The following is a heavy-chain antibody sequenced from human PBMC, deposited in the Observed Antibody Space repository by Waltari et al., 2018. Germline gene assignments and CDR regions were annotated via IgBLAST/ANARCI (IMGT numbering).Heavy chain of an antibody. Sequence: QVQLQESGPGLVKPSQTLSLTCTVSGGSISSGGYYWSWIRQHPGKGLEWIGYIYYSGRTDYNPSLKSRVTISVDTSKNQFSLKLRSDDTAVYYCARADSMVRGVRASYWGQGTLVTVSS. J-gene: IGHJ4*02. CDR1: GGSISSGGYY. CDR2: IYYSGRT. D-gene: IGHD3-10*01. CDR3: ARADSMVRGVRASY. V-gene: IGHV4-31*03.